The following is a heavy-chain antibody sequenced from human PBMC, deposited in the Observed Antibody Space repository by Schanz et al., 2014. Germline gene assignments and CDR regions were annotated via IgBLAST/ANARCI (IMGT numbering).Heavy chain of an antibody. CDR3: AKDPSHGDYDYYFDY. Sequence: EVQLVESGGGVVQPGGSLRLSCAASGFTFSDYYMSWVRQAPGKGLEWVSAISGSGGSTYYADSVKGRFTISRDNSENTLYLQMNSLSADDTAVYYCAKDPSHGDYDYYFDYWGQGTLVTVSS. CDR1: GFTFSDYY. D-gene: IGHD3-22*01. CDR2: ISGSGGST. J-gene: IGHJ4*02. V-gene: IGHV3-23*04.